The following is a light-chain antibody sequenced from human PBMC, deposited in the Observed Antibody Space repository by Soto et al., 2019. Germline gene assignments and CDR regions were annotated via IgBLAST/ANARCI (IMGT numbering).Light chain of an antibody. CDR3: QQYNNWPPWT. V-gene: IGKV3-15*01. J-gene: IGKJ1*01. CDR2: GAS. CDR1: QSISSN. Sequence: EIVMTQSPGTLSLSPGERATLSRRASQSISSNYLAWYQQKPGQAPRLLIYGASTRATGIPARFSGSGSGTEFTLTISSLQSEDFAVYYCQQYNNWPPWTFGQGTKVDIK.